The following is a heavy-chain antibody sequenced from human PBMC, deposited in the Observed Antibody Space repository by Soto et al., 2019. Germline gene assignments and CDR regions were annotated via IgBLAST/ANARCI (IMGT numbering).Heavy chain of an antibody. CDR3: ARGGSPPDILTGYYLYGMDV. Sequence: GGSLRLSCAASGFTVSSNYMSWVRQAPGKGLEWVSVIYSGGSTYYADSVKGRFTISRDNSKNTLYLQMNSLRAEDTAVYYCARGGSPPDILTGYYLYGMDVWGQGTTVTVSS. J-gene: IGHJ6*02. CDR2: IYSGGST. CDR1: GFTVSSNY. V-gene: IGHV3-53*01. D-gene: IGHD3-9*01.